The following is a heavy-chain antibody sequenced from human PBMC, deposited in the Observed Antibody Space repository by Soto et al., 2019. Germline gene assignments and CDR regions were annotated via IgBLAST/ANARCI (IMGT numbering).Heavy chain of an antibody. J-gene: IGHJ3*02. CDR2: IYYSGST. D-gene: IGHD2-15*01. CDR3: ARDPVGYCSGGSCYNSDAFDI. V-gene: IGHV4-31*03. Sequence: QVQLQESGPGLVKPSQTLSLTCTVSGGSISSGGYYWSWIRQHPGKGLEWIGYIYYSGSTYYNPSLKSRVTISVDTSKNRFSLKLSSVTAADTAVYYCARDPVGYCSGGSCYNSDAFDIWGQGTMVTVSS. CDR1: GGSISSGGYY.